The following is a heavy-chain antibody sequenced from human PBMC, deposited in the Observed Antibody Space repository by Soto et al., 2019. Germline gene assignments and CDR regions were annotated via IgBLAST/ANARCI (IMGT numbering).Heavy chain of an antibody. Sequence: PSQTLSLTCAFSVDIVSRNSSAWNWIRQSRSRGLEWLGRTYYRSKWFNDYAVSVKSRITINPDTSKNQFSLHLTSVTPEDTAVYYCARDTVERPYYYYYFAMDVWGQGTTVTVSS. CDR3: ARDTVERPYYYYYFAMDV. V-gene: IGHV6-1*01. CDR2: TYYRSKWFN. J-gene: IGHJ6*02. D-gene: IGHD1-1*01. CDR1: VDIVSRNSSA.